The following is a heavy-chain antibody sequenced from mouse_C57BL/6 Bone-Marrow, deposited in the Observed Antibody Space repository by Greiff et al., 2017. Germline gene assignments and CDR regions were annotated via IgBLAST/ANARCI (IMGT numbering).Heavy chain of an antibody. CDR3: ARRDGYYVYFDD. Sequence: QLPGAELVKPGASVKMSCKASGYTFTSYWITWVKQRPGPGLEWIGDIYPGSGSTNYNEKFKSKATLTVDTSSSTAYMKLSRLTSEESAVYYCARRDGYYVYFDDWGKGTTRTVSS. D-gene: IGHD2-3*01. V-gene: IGHV1-55*01. J-gene: IGHJ2*01. CDR2: IYPGSGST. CDR1: GYTFTSYW.